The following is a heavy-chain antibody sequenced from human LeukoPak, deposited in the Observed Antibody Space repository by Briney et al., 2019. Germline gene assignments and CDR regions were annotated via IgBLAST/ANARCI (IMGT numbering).Heavy chain of an antibody. CDR3: ARDKAYYYDSSGRGPSAFDI. CDR2: ISSSSSYI. CDR1: GFTFSSYS. D-gene: IGHD3-22*01. Sequence: GGSLRLSCAASGFTFSSYSMNWVRQAPGKGLEWVSSISSSSSYIYYADSVKGRFTISRDNAKNSLYLQMNRLRAEDTAVYYCARDKAYYYDSSGRGPSAFDIWGQGTMVTVSS. V-gene: IGHV3-21*01. J-gene: IGHJ3*02.